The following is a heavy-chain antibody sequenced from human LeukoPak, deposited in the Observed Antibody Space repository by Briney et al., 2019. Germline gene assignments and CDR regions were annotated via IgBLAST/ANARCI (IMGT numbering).Heavy chain of an antibody. D-gene: IGHD5-12*01. CDR1: GFTFSGSA. CDR3: AKGPQLYSGYHPDY. V-gene: IGHV3-23*01. J-gene: IGHJ4*02. Sequence: QSGGSLRLSCAASGFTFSGSAMTWVRQAPGKGLQWVSTITGSDDKTYYADSVKGRFTISREFSKNMVHLHMNSLRVEDTAIYYCAKGPQLYSGYHPDYWGQGTLVTVSS. CDR2: ITGSDDKT.